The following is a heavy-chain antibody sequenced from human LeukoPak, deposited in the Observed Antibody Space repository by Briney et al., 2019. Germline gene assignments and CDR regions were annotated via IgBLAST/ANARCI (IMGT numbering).Heavy chain of an antibody. D-gene: IGHD3-9*01. V-gene: IGHV1-69*13. CDR1: AGTFSSYA. CDR2: IIPIFGTA. J-gene: IGHJ5*02. Sequence: ASVKVSCKASAGTFSSYAISWVRQAPGQGLEWMGGIIPIFGTANYAQKFQGRVTITADESTSTAYMELSSLRSEDTAVYYCARDPKGDYDILTGYYRRWSDPWGQGTLVTVSS. CDR3: ARDPKGDYDILTGYYRRWSDP.